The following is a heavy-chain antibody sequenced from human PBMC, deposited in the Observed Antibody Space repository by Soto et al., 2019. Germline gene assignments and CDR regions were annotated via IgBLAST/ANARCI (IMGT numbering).Heavy chain of an antibody. CDR3: AIGGYCTTRVCPHDFVAF. V-gene: IGHV3-30*03. CDR1: GFTFMSYG. J-gene: IGHJ6*02. CDR2: ISYDGSNE. D-gene: IGHD2-8*01. Sequence: QVQLVESGGGVVQPGRSLRLSCAASGFTFMSYGMHWVRQAPGKGLEWVAFISYDGSNEYYADSVKGRFTISRDNSRNTLFLQMNSLSAEDDAVYYYAIGGYCTTRVCPHDFVAFWGQGTTVTVSS.